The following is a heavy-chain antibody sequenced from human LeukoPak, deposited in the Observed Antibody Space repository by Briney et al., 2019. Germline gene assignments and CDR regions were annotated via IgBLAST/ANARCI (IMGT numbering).Heavy chain of an antibody. V-gene: IGHV3-21*01. J-gene: IGHJ6*03. Sequence: GGSLRLSCAASGFTFSSYSMHWVRQAPGKGLEWVSPISSNSSYIYYADSVKGRFTISRDNAKNSLYLQMNSLRAEDTAVYYCARKDRAAAGTVWGYYYMDVWGKGTTVTVSS. D-gene: IGHD6-13*01. CDR2: ISSNSSYI. CDR3: ARKDRAAAGTVWGYYYMDV. CDR1: GFTFSSYS.